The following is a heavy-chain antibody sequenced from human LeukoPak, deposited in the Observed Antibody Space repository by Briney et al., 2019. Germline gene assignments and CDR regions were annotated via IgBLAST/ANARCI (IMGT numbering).Heavy chain of an antibody. D-gene: IGHD2-21*02. V-gene: IGHV4-39*01. CDR1: GGSLSSSSYY. CDR3: AKGPIVVVTAGAFDI. CDR2: IYYSGST. Sequence: SETLSLTCTVSGGSLSSSSYYWGWIRQPPGKGLEWIGSIYYSGSTYYNPSLKSRVTISVDTSKNQFSLKLSSVTAADTAVYYCAKGPIVVVTAGAFDIWGQGTMVTVSS. J-gene: IGHJ3*02.